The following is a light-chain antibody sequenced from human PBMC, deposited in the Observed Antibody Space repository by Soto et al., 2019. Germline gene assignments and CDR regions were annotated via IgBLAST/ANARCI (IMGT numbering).Light chain of an antibody. J-gene: IGKJ1*01. CDR3: QQYGSSPRT. V-gene: IGKV3-20*01. CDR1: QSFNSIY. CDR2: GAS. Sequence: EIVLTQSPGTLSLSPGERATLSCRASQSFNSIYLAWYQQKPGQAPRLLIYGASSRATGVPDRFSGSGSGTDFTLTISRLEPEDSAVYYCQQYGSSPRTFGQGTKVDIK.